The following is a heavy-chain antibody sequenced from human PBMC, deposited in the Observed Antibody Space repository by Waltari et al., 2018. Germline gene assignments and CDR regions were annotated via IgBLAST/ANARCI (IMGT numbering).Heavy chain of an antibody. Sequence: VHLQESGPGLVKPSETLSLTCGVSDYSISSGYFWGWIRPPPGKGLEWIGSWYRSGSTYYNPSLQSRVTISADTSKNQFSLNLTSVTAADTAVYYCARVSSSWYLGDYFYYGVDVWGQGATVTVSS. CDR3: ARVSSSWYLGDYFYYGVDV. V-gene: IGHV4-38-2*01. D-gene: IGHD6-13*01. J-gene: IGHJ6*01. CDR2: WYRSGST. CDR1: DYSISSGYF.